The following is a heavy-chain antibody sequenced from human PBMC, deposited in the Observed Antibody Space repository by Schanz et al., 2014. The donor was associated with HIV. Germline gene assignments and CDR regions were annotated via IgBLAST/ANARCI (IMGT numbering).Heavy chain of an antibody. CDR3: ARGLPADY. J-gene: IGHJ4*02. CDR1: GFSLRSYA. V-gene: IGHV3-23*04. CDR2: ISGSGGST. D-gene: IGHD5-18*01. Sequence: VQLVESGGGLVQPGGSLRLSCAASGFSLRSYALNWVRQAPGKGLEWVSTISGSGGSTYYADSVKGRFTISRDNSKNTLYLQMNSLRAEDTAVYYCARGLPADYWGQGTLVTVSS.